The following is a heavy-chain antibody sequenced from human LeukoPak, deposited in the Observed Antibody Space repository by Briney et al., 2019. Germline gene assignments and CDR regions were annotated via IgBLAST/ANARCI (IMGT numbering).Heavy chain of an antibody. J-gene: IGHJ5*02. D-gene: IGHD3-22*01. V-gene: IGHV1-2*02. CDR2: INPNSGGT. Sequence: ASVKVSCKASGYTFTGYYMHWVRQAPGQGLEWMGWINPNSGGTNYAQKFQGRVTMTRDTSISTAYMELSRLRSDDTAVYYCARDFSLGAMEGVVVIVSGWFDPWGQGTLVTVSS. CDR3: ARDFSLGAMEGVVVIVSGWFDP. CDR1: GYTFTGYY.